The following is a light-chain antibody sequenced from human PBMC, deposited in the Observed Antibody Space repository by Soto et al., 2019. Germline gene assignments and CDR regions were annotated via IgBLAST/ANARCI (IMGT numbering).Light chain of an antibody. V-gene: IGKV3-20*01. CDR3: HQYGNSPQT. Sequence: EIVLTQSPGTLSLSPGERATLSCWASQSVSSNYLAWYQQKPGQSPRLLIYDASNRASGIPDRFSGSVSGTDFTLTITRLEPEDSEVYYCHQYGNSPQTFGQGTKLEI. CDR1: QSVSSNY. CDR2: DAS. J-gene: IGKJ2*01.